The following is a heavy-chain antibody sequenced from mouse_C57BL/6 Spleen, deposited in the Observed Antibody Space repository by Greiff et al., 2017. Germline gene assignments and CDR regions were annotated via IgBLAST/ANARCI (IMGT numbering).Heavy chain of an antibody. D-gene: IGHD4-1*01. CDR2: IDPSDSYT. CDR1: GYTFTSYW. V-gene: IGHV1-69*01. J-gene: IGHJ2*01. Sequence: VQLQQPGAELVMPGASVKLSCKASGYTFTSYWMHWVKQRPGQGLEWIGEIDPSDSYTNYNQKFKGKSTLTVDKSSSTAYMQLSSLTSEDSAVYYCARWDVGGDWGQGTTLTVSS. CDR3: ARWDVGGD.